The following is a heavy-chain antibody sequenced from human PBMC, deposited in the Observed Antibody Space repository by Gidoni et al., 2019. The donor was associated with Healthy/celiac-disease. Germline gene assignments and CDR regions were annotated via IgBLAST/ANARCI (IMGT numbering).Heavy chain of an antibody. CDR2: ISWNSGSI. CDR3: AKGDYGATGGFDY. D-gene: IGHD4-17*01. CDR1: GFTFDDYA. J-gene: IGHJ4*02. V-gene: IGHV3-9*01. Sequence: EVQLVESGGGLVQPGRSLRLSCAASGFTFDDYAMHWVRQAPGKGLEWVSGISWNSGSIGYADSVKGRFTISRDNAKNSLYLQMNSLRAEDTALYYCAKGDYGATGGFDYWGQGTLVTVSS.